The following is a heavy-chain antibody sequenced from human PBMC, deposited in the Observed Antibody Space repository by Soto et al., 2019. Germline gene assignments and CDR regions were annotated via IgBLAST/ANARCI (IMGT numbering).Heavy chain of an antibody. CDR2: IKQDGRET. Sequence: SLRLSCAASGFSFSSFWMSWARQAPGKGLEWVANIKQDGRETFYVDSVEGRFTISRDNAQRSLYLQMNSLRADDTAVYYCAKDGPDRITAIDHWGQGTLVTVSS. V-gene: IGHV3-7*01. CDR1: GFSFSSFW. CDR3: AKDGPDRITAIDH. D-gene: IGHD2-15*01. J-gene: IGHJ4*02.